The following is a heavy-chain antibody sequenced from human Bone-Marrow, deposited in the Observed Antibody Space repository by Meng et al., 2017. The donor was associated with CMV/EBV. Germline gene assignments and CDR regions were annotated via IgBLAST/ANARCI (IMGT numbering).Heavy chain of an antibody. Sequence: GGSLRLSCAASGFTFSSYSMNWVRQAPGKGLEWVSSISSSSSYIYYADSVKGRFTISRDNAKNSLYLQMNSLRAEDTAVYYCARDPHGGYSNYYYYYGMDVWGQGTTVTVSS. CDR3: ARDPHGGYSNYYYYYGMDV. J-gene: IGHJ6*02. V-gene: IGHV3-21*01. CDR2: ISSSSSYI. D-gene: IGHD4-11*01. CDR1: GFTFSSYS.